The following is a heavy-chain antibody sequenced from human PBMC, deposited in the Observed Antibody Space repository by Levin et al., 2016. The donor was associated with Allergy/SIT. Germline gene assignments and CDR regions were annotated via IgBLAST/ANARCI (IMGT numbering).Heavy chain of an antibody. J-gene: IGHJ4*02. Sequence: GESLKISCKGSGYSFTSYWIGWVRQMPGKGLEWMGIIYPGDSDTRYSPSFQGQVTISADKSISTAYLQWSSLKASDTAMYYCARRSGSYGEPKYFDYWGQGTLVTVSS. V-gene: IGHV5-51*01. CDR3: ARRSGSYGEPKYFDY. CDR2: IYPGDSDT. D-gene: IGHD1-26*01. CDR1: GYSFTSYW.